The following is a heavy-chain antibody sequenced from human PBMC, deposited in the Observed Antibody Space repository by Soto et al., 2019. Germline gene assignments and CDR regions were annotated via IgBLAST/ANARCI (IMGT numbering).Heavy chain of an antibody. CDR3: ARGLLSWYSSSWYSLADAFDI. CDR2: TYYRPKWYN. Sequence: PSQTLSLTCAISGDSVSSNSAAWNWIRQSPSRGLEWLGRTYYRPKWYNDYAVSVKSRITINPDTSKNQFSLQLNSVTPEDTAVYYCARGLLSWYSSSWYSLADAFDIWGQGTMVTVSS. V-gene: IGHV6-1*01. CDR1: GDSVSSNSAA. J-gene: IGHJ3*02. D-gene: IGHD6-13*01.